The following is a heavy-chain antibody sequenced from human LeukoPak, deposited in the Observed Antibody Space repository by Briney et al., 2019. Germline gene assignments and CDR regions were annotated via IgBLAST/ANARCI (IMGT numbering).Heavy chain of an antibody. CDR2: ISSGTSNI. Sequence: GGSLRLSCAASGFTFSDYGMNWVRQAPGKGLEWVSYISSGTSNIYYADSVKGRFTISRDNAKNSLYLQMNSLRDEDTAVYYCASGVRNSFYYYMDVWGKGTTVTVSS. J-gene: IGHJ6*03. CDR1: GFTFSDYG. CDR3: ASGVRNSFYYYMDV. V-gene: IGHV3-48*02. D-gene: IGHD2-21*01.